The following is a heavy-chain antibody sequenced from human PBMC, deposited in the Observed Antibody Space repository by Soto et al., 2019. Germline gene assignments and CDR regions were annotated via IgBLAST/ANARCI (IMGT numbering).Heavy chain of an antibody. J-gene: IGHJ4*02. Sequence: EVQLLESGGGLVQPGGSLRLSCAASGFTFSNYAMTWVRQAPGKGLEWVSVITGSGGGTYFVDSVKGRFTISRDNSKKPVYLQMNSLRAEDTAVYYCAKRPLTAAGFDYWGQGTLVTVSS. V-gene: IGHV3-23*01. CDR2: ITGSGGGT. D-gene: IGHD6-13*01. CDR3: AKRPLTAAGFDY. CDR1: GFTFSNYA.